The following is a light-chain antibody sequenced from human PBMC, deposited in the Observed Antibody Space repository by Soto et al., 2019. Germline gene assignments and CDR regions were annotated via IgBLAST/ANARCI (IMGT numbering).Light chain of an antibody. CDR2: GNF. CDR1: SSSIGAGYD. V-gene: IGLV1-40*01. Sequence: QSVLTQPPSVSGAPGQRVTISCAGGSSSIGAGYDVHWYQQLPGTAPKLLIYGNFNRPSGVPDRFSGSKSGTSASLAITGLQAEDEADYYCSSYTSSSTLVVFGGGTKLTVL. CDR3: SSYTSSSTLVV. J-gene: IGLJ2*01.